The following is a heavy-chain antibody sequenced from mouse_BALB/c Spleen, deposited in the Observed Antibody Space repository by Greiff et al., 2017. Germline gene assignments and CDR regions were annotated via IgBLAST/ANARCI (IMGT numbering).Heavy chain of an antibody. CDR3: TRDGTGTRGYYAMDY. D-gene: IGHD4-1*01. J-gene: IGHJ4*01. V-gene: IGHV5-6-4*01. Sequence: EVKLVESGGGLVKPGGSLKLSCAASGFTFSSYTMSWVRQTPEKRLEWVATISSGGSYTYYPDSVKGRFTISRDNAKNTLYLQMSSLKSEDTAMYYCTRDGTGTRGYYAMDYWGQGTSVTVSS. CDR2: ISSGGSYT. CDR1: GFTFSSYT.